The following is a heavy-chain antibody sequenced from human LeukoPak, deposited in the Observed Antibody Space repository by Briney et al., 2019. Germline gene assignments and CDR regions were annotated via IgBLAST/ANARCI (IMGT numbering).Heavy chain of an antibody. J-gene: IGHJ3*02. CDR2: IRYDGSNK. D-gene: IGHD5-12*01. Sequence: GGSLRLSCAASGFTFSSYGMHWVRQAPGKGLEWVACIRYDGSNKYYADSVKGRFTISRDNSKNTLYLQMNSLRAEDTAVYYCAKGPGGYVFDIWGQGTMVTVSS. CDR1: GFTFSSYG. CDR3: AKGPGGYVFDI. V-gene: IGHV3-30*02.